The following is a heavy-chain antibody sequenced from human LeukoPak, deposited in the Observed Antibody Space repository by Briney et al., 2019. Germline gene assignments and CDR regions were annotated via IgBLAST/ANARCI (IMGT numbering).Heavy chain of an antibody. CDR1: GGSISGYY. J-gene: IGHJ4*02. D-gene: IGHD5-24*01. CDR2: ISYSGST. Sequence: PSETLSLTCTVSGGSISGYYWSWIRQPPGKGLEWIGYISYSGSTNYSPSLNSRVTISVGTSKDQFSPELGTVTAADTAVYYCARDFHNFLDYWGQGTLVTVSS. V-gene: IGHV4-59*01. CDR3: ARDFHNFLDY.